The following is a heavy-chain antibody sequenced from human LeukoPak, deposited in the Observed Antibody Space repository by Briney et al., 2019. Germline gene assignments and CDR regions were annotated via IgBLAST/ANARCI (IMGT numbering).Heavy chain of an antibody. CDR2: IYPSGNT. V-gene: IGHV4-61*02. J-gene: IGHJ5*02. CDR3: ARGQYDIWSGYEVNWFAP. Sequence: SETLSLTCAVSGGSMGTGLYHWNWIRQPAGKGLEWIGRIYPSGNTNYNPSLESRVTISVDTAKNQFSLKLISVTAADTALYYCARGQYDIWSGYEVNWFAPWGQGTLVTVSS. CDR1: GGSMGTGLYH. D-gene: IGHD3-3*01.